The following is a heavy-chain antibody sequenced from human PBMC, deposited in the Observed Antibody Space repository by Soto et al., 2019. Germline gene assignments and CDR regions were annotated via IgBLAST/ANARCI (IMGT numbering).Heavy chain of an antibody. D-gene: IGHD3-10*01. CDR1: GFTFSSYS. CDR3: AREYRFGELLDAD. CDR2: ISSSSSYI. V-gene: IGHV3-21*01. Sequence: EVQLVESGGGLVKPGGSLRLSCAASGFTFSSYSMNWVRQAPGKGLEWVSSISSSSSYIYYADSVKGRFTISRDNAKNSLYLQMNSLRAEDTAVYYWAREYRFGELLDADWGQGTLVTVSS. J-gene: IGHJ4*02.